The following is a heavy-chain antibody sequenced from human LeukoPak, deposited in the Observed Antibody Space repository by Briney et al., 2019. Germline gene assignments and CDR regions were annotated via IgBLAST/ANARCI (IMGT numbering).Heavy chain of an antibody. V-gene: IGHV3-7*01. CDR1: GFTFSSYA. J-gene: IGHJ3*02. Sequence: PGGSLRLSCAASGFTFSSYAMSWVRQAPGKGLEWVANIKQDGSEKYYVDSVKGRFTISRDNAKNSLYLQMNSLRAEDTAVYYCARVNGDYDAFDIWGQGTMVTVSS. CDR3: ARVNGDYDAFDI. D-gene: IGHD4-17*01. CDR2: IKQDGSEK.